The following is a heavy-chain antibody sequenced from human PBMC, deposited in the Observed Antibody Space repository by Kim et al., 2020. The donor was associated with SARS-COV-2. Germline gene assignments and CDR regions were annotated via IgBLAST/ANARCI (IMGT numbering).Heavy chain of an antibody. CDR2: ISYDGSNK. Sequence: GGSLRLSCAASGFTFSSYGMHWVRQAPGKGLEWVAVISYDGSNKYYADSVKGRFTISRDNSKNTLYLQMNSLRAEDTAVYYCAKSYYYGSGSFAFDIWGQGTMVTVSS. CDR3: AKSYYYGSGSFAFDI. D-gene: IGHD3-10*01. V-gene: IGHV3-30*18. CDR1: GFTFSSYG. J-gene: IGHJ3*02.